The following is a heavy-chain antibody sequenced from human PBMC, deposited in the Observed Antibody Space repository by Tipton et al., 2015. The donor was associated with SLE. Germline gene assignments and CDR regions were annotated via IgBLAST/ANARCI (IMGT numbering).Heavy chain of an antibody. CDR2: ISGSGGST. D-gene: IGHD7-27*01. CDR3: AKDYWGWNYWYFDL. J-gene: IGHJ2*01. V-gene: IGHV3-23*01. Sequence: GSLRLSCAASGFTFSSYSMNWVRQAPGKGLEWVSAISGSGGSTYYADSVKGRFTISRDNSKNTLYLQMNSLRAEDTAVYYCAKDYWGWNYWYFDLWGRGTLVTVSS. CDR1: GFTFSSYS.